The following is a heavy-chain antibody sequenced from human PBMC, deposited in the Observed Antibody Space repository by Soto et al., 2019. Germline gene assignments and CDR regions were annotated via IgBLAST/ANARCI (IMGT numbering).Heavy chain of an antibody. D-gene: IGHD6-6*01. J-gene: IGHJ5*02. Sequence: QVQLVQSGAEVKKPGASVTVSCKASGYTFTNYYIHWVRQAPGQGLEWMGVINPSGGSTIYAQTLQGRLTLTSDTSTSTVYMELSSLKSEDTAVYYCARPNPGFSSPFDRWGQGTQVTVSS. CDR1: GYTFTNYY. V-gene: IGHV1-46*01. CDR2: INPSGGST. CDR3: ARPNPGFSSPFDR.